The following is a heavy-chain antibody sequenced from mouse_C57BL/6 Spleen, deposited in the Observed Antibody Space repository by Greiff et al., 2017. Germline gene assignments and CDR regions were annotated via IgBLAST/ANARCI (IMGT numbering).Heavy chain of an antibody. J-gene: IGHJ2*01. CDR1: GYSFTGYY. Sequence: EVQLQQSGPALVKPGASVKISCKASGYSFTGYYMNWVKQSPENSLEWIGEINPSTGGTTYNQKFKPKATLTVDKSASTAYMQLKSLTSEDSSVYYCARYYYGSRHVDYWGQGTTLTVAS. D-gene: IGHD1-1*01. CDR3: ARYYYGSRHVDY. V-gene: IGHV1-42*01. CDR2: INPSTGGT.